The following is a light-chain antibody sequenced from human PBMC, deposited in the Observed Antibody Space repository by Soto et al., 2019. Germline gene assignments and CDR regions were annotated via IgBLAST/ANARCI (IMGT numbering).Light chain of an antibody. CDR2: AAS. V-gene: IGKV1-39*01. CDR1: QDIKNY. CDR3: QQGFSLPWT. Sequence: DIQVTQSPSSLSASVGDRVTITCRASQDIKNYLNWYQRKPGTAPRLLIYAASSLHSGVPSTFSASGSGTDFALNITSXQADDFGTYYCQQGFSLPWTFGQGTKVDIK. J-gene: IGKJ1*01.